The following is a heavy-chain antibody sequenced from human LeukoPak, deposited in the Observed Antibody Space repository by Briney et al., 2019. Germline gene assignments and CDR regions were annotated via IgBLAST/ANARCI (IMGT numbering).Heavy chain of an antibody. D-gene: IGHD3-22*01. Sequence: GSLRLSCAASGFTFSSYGMHWVRQAPGKGLEWVTFIRYDGSHKYYADTVKGRFTISRDNSKSTQYLQMNSLRAEDTALYYCAKDRYDSSGYYWAQDYWGQGTLVTVSS. CDR3: AKDRYDSSGYYWAQDY. J-gene: IGHJ4*02. CDR2: IRYDGSHK. V-gene: IGHV3-30*02. CDR1: GFTFSSYG.